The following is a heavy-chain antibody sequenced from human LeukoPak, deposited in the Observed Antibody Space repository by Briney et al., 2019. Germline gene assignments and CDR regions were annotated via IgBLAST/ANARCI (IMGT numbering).Heavy chain of an antibody. Sequence: PGGSLRLSCAASGFTFSSYAMHWVRQAPGKGLEWVAVISYDGSNKYYADSVKGRFTISRDNSKNTLYLQMNSLRAEDTAVYYCARAGYYDSSGYPADWGQGTLVTVSS. J-gene: IGHJ4*02. CDR1: GFTFSSYA. CDR2: ISYDGSNK. CDR3: ARAGYYDSSGYPAD. V-gene: IGHV3-30-3*01. D-gene: IGHD3-22*01.